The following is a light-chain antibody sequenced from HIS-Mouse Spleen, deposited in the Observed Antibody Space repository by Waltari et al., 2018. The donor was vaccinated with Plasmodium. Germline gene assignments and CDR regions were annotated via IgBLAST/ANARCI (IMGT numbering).Light chain of an antibody. CDR2: GAS. CDR1: QSVSSSY. V-gene: IGKV3-20*01. J-gene: IGKJ2*01. Sequence: EIVLTQSPGTLSLSPGERATLSCRASQSVSSSYLAWYQQKPGQAPRLLIYGASSRATGIPDRFSGSGSETDFTLTISRLEPEDVAVYYCQQYGSSPYTFGQGTKLEIK. CDR3: QQYGSSPYT.